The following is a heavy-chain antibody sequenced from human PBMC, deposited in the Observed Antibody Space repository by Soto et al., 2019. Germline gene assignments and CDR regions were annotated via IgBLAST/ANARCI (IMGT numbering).Heavy chain of an antibody. V-gene: IGHV1-69*01. CDR3: ARSYSGSYYFDY. D-gene: IGHD1-26*01. J-gene: IGHJ4*02. CDR1: GGTFSSYA. Sequence: QVQLVQSGAEVKKPGSSVKVSCKASGGTFSSYAISWVRQAPGQGLEWMGGIIPIFGTANYAQKFQGRVTNTADEYTSTAYIELSSLRSEDTAVYYCARSYSGSYYFDYWGQGTLVTVSS. CDR2: IIPIFGTA.